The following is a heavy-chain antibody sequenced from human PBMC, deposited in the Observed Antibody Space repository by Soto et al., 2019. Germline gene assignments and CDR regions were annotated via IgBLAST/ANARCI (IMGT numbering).Heavy chain of an antibody. V-gene: IGHV4-59*01. J-gene: IGHJ6*02. CDR2: IYYSGST. CDR3: ARDRPYYDFWSGYDYYYYYGMDV. Sequence: PETLSLTCTVSGGSISSYYWSWIRQPPGKGLEWIGYIYYSGSTNYNPSLKSRVTISVDTSKKQFSLKLSSVTAADTAVYYCARDRPYYDFWSGYDYYYYYGMDVWGQGTTVTVSS. D-gene: IGHD3-3*01. CDR1: GGSISSYY.